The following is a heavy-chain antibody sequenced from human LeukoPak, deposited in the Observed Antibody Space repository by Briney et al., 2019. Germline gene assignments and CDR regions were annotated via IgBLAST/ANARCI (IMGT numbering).Heavy chain of an antibody. Sequence: SETLSLTCAVYGGSFSGYYWSWIRQPPGKGLEWIGEINHSGSTNYNPSLKSRVTISVDTSKNQFSLELSSVTAADTAVYYCARASLAGRRDYYDSSGYYGHWGQGTLVTVSS. V-gene: IGHV4-34*01. CDR3: ARASLAGRRDYYDSSGYYGH. CDR2: INHSGST. D-gene: IGHD3-22*01. CDR1: GGSFSGYY. J-gene: IGHJ4*02.